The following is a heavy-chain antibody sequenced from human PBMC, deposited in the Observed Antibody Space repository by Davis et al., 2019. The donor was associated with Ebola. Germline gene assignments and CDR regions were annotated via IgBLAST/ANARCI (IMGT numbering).Heavy chain of an antibody. CDR1: GGSISSYY. Sequence: SETLSLTCTVSGGSISSYYWSWIRQPPGKGLEWIGEINHSGSTNYNPSLKSRVTISVDTSKNQFSLKLSSVTAADTAVYYCARGRSAGIDYWGQGTLVTVSS. CDR2: INHSGST. J-gene: IGHJ4*02. CDR3: ARGRSAGIDY. V-gene: IGHV4-34*01.